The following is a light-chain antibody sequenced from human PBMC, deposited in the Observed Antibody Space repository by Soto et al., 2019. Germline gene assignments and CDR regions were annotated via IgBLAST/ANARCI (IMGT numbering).Light chain of an antibody. CDR3: QQYGSSTPTWT. Sequence: EIVLTQSPGTLSLSPGERATLSCRASQSVSSSYLAWYQQKPGQAPRLLIYGASSRATGIPDRFSGSGYGTDFTLTISRLEPEDFAVYYCQQYGSSTPTWTFGQGTKVEIK. CDR1: QSVSSSY. V-gene: IGKV3-20*01. CDR2: GAS. J-gene: IGKJ1*01.